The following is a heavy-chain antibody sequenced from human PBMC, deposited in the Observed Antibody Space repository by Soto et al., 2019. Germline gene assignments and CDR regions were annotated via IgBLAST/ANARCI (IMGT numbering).Heavy chain of an antibody. J-gene: IGHJ5*02. D-gene: IGHD3-3*01. V-gene: IGHV4-4*07. Sequence: PSETLSLTCTVSGGSISGYYWTWIRQPAGKGLEWIGRIYSSGTTKYNPSLKSRVTMPLDTSKNQFSLRLSSVTATDTAVYYCARGQRFSDWFDPWGPGTLVTVSS. CDR2: IYSSGTT. CDR1: GGSISGYY. CDR3: ARGQRFSDWFDP.